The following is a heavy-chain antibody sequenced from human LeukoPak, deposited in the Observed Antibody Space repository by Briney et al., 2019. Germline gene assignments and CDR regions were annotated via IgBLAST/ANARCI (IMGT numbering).Heavy chain of an antibody. CDR1: GGSISSSSYY. CDR3: ARSLWWYYFDY. D-gene: IGHD2-21*01. V-gene: IGHV4-39*07. Sequence: SETLSLTCTVSGGSISSSSYYWGWIRQPPGKGLEWIGSIYYSGSTYYNPSLKSRVTISVDTSKNQFSLKLSSVTAADTAVYYCARSLWWYYFDYWGQGTLVTVSS. J-gene: IGHJ4*02. CDR2: IYYSGST.